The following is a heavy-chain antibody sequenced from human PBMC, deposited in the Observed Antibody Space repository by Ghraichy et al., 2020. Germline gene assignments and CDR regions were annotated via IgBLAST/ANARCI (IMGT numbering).Heavy chain of an antibody. CDR2: INHSGST. J-gene: IGHJ5*02. D-gene: IGHD6-6*01. Sequence: SETLSLTCAVYGGSFSGYYWSWIRQPPGKGLEWIGEINHSGSTNYNPSLKSRVTISVDTSKNQFSLKLSSVTTADTAVYYCARGGQYSKFPNPRKPTPRKTGALKWFDPWGQGTLVTVSS. V-gene: IGHV4-34*01. CDR1: GGSFSGYY. CDR3: ARGGQYSKFPNPRKPTPRKTGALKWFDP.